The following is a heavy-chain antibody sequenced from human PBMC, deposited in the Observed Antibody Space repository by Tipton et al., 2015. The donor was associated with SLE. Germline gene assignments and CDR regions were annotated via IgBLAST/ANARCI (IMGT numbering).Heavy chain of an antibody. Sequence: GSLRLSCAASGFTVSSNYMSWVRQAPGKGLEWVSVIYSGGSTYYADSVKGRFTIPRDNSKNTLYLQMNSLRAEDTAVYYCARCDFWSGYRSGYYYYYMDVWGKGTTVTVSS. D-gene: IGHD3-3*01. J-gene: IGHJ6*03. CDR3: ARCDFWSGYRSGYYYYYMDV. CDR2: IYSGGST. CDR1: GFTVSSNY. V-gene: IGHV3-66*02.